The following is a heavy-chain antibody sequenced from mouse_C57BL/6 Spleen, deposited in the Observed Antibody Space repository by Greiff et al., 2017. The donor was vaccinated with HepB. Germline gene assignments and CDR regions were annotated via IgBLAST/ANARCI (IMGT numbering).Heavy chain of an antibody. Sequence: DVMLVESGGGLVKPGGSLKLSCAASGFTFSDYGMHWVRQAPEKGLEWVAYISSGSSTIYYADTVKGRFTISRDNAKNTLFLQMTSLRSEDTAMYYCARPLIYDYGSSFYYFDYWGQGTTLTVSS. J-gene: IGHJ2*01. CDR3: ARPLIYDYGSSFYYFDY. CDR1: GFTFSDYG. CDR2: ISSGSSTI. D-gene: IGHD1-1*01. V-gene: IGHV5-17*01.